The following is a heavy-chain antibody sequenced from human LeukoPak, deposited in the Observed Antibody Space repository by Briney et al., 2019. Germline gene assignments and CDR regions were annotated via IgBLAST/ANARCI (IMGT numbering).Heavy chain of an antibody. CDR2: IYYSGST. CDR1: GGSISSYY. Sequence: PSETLSLTCTVSGGSISSYYWSWIRQPPGKGLEWIGYIYYSGSTIYNPSLKSRVTISVDTSKNQFSLKLSSVTAADTAVYYCARGFYDTVDYYYYGMDVWGQGTTVTVSS. J-gene: IGHJ6*02. D-gene: IGHD3-22*01. CDR3: ARGFYDTVDYYYYGMDV. V-gene: IGHV4-59*01.